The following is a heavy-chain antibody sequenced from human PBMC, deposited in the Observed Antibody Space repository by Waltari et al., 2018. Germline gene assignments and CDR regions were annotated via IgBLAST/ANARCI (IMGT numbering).Heavy chain of an antibody. D-gene: IGHD5-12*01. V-gene: IGHV3-53*01. CDR2: IDSGGST. CDR3: ARAGGIVATPGN. CDR1: GFTVSSNY. Sequence: EVQLVESRGGLIQPGGSLRLSCAASGFTVSSNYMSWVRQAPGKGLEWVSVIDSGGSTYYADSGKGRFTISRDNSKNTLYLQMNSLRAEDTAVYYCARAGGIVATPGNWGQGTLVTVSS. J-gene: IGHJ4*02.